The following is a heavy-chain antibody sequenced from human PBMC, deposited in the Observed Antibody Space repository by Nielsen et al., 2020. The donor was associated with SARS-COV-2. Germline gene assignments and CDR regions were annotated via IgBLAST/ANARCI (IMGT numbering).Heavy chain of an antibody. V-gene: IGHV4-59*12. J-gene: IGHJ6*02. Sequence: SETLSLTCTVSGGSISSYYWSWIRQPPGKGLEWIGYIYYSGSTNYNPSLKSRVTISVDTSKNQFSLKLSSVTAADTAVYYCARDPVLRYFDWFGQGYYYYYGMDVWGQGTTVTVSS. D-gene: IGHD3-9*01. CDR3: ARDPVLRYFDWFGQGYYYYYGMDV. CDR1: GGSISSYY. CDR2: IYYSGST.